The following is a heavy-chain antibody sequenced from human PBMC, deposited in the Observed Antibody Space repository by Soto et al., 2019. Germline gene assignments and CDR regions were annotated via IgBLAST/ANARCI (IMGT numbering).Heavy chain of an antibody. CDR1: GGSITSYY. CDR2: IHYSGRT. V-gene: IGHV4-59*01. D-gene: IGHD4-17*01. CDR3: GRAPDYGDYVSPFDY. J-gene: IGHJ4*02. Sequence: PSETLSLTCTVSGGSITSYYWSWIRQPPGKGLEWIGYIHYSGRTNYNPSLKSRVTISVDTSENQFSLKLSSVTAADTAVYYCGRAPDYGDYVSPFDYWGQGTLVTVSS.